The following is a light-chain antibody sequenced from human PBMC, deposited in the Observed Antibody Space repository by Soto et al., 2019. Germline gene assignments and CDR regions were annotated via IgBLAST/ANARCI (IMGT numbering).Light chain of an antibody. J-gene: IGKJ4*01. CDR1: QGIGDT. CDR3: QPDNNWPLT. V-gene: IGKV3-15*01. CDR2: DTS. Sequence: EVVMTQSPATLSVSPGEGVTLSCRASQGIGDTLAWYQHKPGQTPRLLTYDTSTMATGVPARFRGSRSGPEFTLTINSLQFEDFASYYCQPDNNWPLTVGRGTKVDIK.